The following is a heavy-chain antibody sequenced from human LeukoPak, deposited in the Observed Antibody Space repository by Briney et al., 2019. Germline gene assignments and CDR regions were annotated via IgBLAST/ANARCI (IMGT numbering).Heavy chain of an antibody. D-gene: IGHD5-18*01. CDR3: ARDNVDTAMGHFDY. CDR1: GGTFSSYA. CDR2: IIPIFGTA. J-gene: IGHJ4*02. Sequence: SVKVSCKASGGTFSSYAISWVRQAPGQGLEWMGGIIPIFGTANYAQKFQGRVTITTDESTSTAYMELSSLRSEDTAVYYCARDNVDTAMGHFDYWGQGTLVTVSS. V-gene: IGHV1-69*05.